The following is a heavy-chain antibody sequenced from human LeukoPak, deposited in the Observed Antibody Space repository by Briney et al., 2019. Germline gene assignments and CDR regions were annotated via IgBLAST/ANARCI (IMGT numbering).Heavy chain of an antibody. D-gene: IGHD3-10*01. CDR2: IKSKTDGGTT. CDR1: GFTFSNAW. V-gene: IGHV3-15*01. CDR3: TTDYGSGSYRYFNY. J-gene: IGHJ4*02. Sequence: NPGGSLRLSCAASGFTFSNAWMSWVRQAPGKGLEWVGRIKSKTDGGTTDYAAPVKGRFTISRDDSKNTLFLQMNSLKTEDTAVFYCTTDYGSGSYRYFNYWGQGTLVTVSS.